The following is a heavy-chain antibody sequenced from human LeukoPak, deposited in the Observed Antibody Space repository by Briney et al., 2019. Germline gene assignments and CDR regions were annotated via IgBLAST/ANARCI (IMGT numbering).Heavy chain of an antibody. CDR3: ARSIVVVPAATVYYYYGMDV. D-gene: IGHD2-2*01. CDR1: GGSISSGGYY. CDR2: IYYSGST. J-gene: IGHJ6*02. Sequence: SETLSLTCTVSGGSISSGGYYWSWIRQHPGKGLEWIGYIYYSGSTNYNPSLKSRVTISVDTSKNQFSLKLSSVTAADTAVYYCARSIVVVPAATVYYYYGMDVWGQGTTVTVSS. V-gene: IGHV4-61*08.